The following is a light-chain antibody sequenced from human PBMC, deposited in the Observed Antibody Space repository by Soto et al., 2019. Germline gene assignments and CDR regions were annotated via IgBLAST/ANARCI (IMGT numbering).Light chain of an antibody. J-gene: IGKJ5*01. CDR1: QGISSR. CDR3: QQYYSYPIT. Sequence: DLQITQYPSSVSASVGDRVTITCRASQGISSRLAWYQQKPGKAPKLLISDASSLETGVPSRFSGSGSGTEFTLTINSLQPDDFATYYCQQYYSYPITFGQGTRLEIK. V-gene: IGKV1-12*01. CDR2: DAS.